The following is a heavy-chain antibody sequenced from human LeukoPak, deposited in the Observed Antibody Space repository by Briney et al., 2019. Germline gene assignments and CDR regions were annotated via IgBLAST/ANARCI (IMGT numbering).Heavy chain of an antibody. CDR2: IKQDGSEK. CDR3: AQLGPLQEDY. V-gene: IGHV3-7*03. J-gene: IGHJ4*02. D-gene: IGHD6-6*01. CDR1: GFTFSSYW. Sequence: GGSLRLSCAASGFTFSSYWMSWVRQAPGKGLEWVANIKQDGSEKYYVDSVEGRFTISRDNAKNSLYLQTNSLRAEDTAVYYCAQLGPLQEDYWGQGTLVTVSS.